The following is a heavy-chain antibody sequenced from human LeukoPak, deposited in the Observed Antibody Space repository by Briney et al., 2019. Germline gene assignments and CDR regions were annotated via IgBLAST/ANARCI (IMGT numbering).Heavy chain of an antibody. D-gene: IGHD3-3*01. Sequence: ASVKVSCKASGGTFSSYAISWVRQAPGQGLEWMGWISAYNGNTNYAQKLQGRVTMTTDTSTSTAYMELRSLRSDDTAVYYCARLIRVALDYWGQGTLVTVSS. CDR3: ARLIRVALDY. CDR1: GGTFSSYA. J-gene: IGHJ4*02. V-gene: IGHV1-18*01. CDR2: ISAYNGNT.